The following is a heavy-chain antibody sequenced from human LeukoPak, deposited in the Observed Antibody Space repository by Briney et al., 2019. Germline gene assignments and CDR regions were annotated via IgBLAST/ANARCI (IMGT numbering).Heavy chain of an antibody. CDR2: IKQDGSEK. D-gene: IGHD3-10*01. CDR3: ARDRIDSGYGVAFDI. V-gene: IGHV3-7*01. J-gene: IGHJ3*02. CDR1: GFTFSSYW. Sequence: GGSLRLSCAASGFTFSSYWMSWVRQAPGKGLEWVANIKQDGSEKYYVDSVKGRFTISRDNAKNSLYLQMNSLRAEDTAVYYCARDRIDSGYGVAFDIWGQETMVTVSS.